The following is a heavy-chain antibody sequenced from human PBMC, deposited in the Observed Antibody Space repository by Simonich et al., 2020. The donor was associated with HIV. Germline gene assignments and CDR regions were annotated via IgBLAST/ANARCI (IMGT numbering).Heavy chain of an antibody. Sequence: QVQLQESGPGLVKPSETLSLTCSVSRGSISRYYWSWFRQPPGKGLEWIGYIFDNGHTNYNPSPKSRVTISVDPSKNQFSLKLNSGTSVDTAVYYCARAPDYGANVYFDYWGQGTLVTVSS. CDR2: IFDNGHT. CDR3: ARAPDYGANVYFDY. D-gene: IGHD4-17*01. J-gene: IGHJ4*02. V-gene: IGHV4-59*01. CDR1: RGSISRYY.